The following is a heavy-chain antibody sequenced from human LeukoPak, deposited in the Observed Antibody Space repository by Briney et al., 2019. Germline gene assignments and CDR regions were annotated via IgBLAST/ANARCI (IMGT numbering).Heavy chain of an antibody. J-gene: IGHJ4*02. CDR2: IRSKANSYAT. CDR3: TRHVETYYYDSSGYYPYYFDY. V-gene: IGHV3-73*01. Sequence: PGGSLRLSCAASGFTFSGSAMHWVRQASGKGLEWVGRIRSKANSYATAYAASVKGRFTISRDDSKNTAYLQMNSLKTEDTAVYYCTRHVETYYYDSSGYYPYYFDYWGQGTLVTVSS. CDR1: GFTFSGSA. D-gene: IGHD3-22*01.